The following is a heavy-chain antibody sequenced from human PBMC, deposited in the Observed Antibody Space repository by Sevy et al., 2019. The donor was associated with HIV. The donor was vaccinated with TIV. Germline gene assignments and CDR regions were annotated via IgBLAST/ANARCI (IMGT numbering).Heavy chain of an antibody. D-gene: IGHD1-20*01. Sequence: SENLSLTCSVSGGSMNIYYWSWIRQPPGKGLEWIGFIYYRGSTNYNPSLKSRVTIAVDTSKNQFSLKLSSVTAADTAVYYCSRVGFNWNDVDYWGQGTLVTVSS. CDR1: GGSMNIYY. CDR3: SRVGFNWNDVDY. J-gene: IGHJ4*02. CDR2: IYYRGST. V-gene: IGHV4-59*01.